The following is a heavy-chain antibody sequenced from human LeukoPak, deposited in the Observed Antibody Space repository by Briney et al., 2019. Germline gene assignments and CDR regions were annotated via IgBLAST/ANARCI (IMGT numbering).Heavy chain of an antibody. V-gene: IGHV4-61*01. J-gene: IGHJ4*02. CDR1: GGSVSSGSYY. Sequence: SETLSLLCTVSGGSVSSGSYYWSWIRQPPGKGLEWIGYIYYSGSTNYNPSLKSRVTISVDTSKNQFSLKLSSVTAADTAVYYCARDQLRYSSGYKPLDYWGQGTLVTVSS. CDR2: IYYSGST. D-gene: IGHD6-19*01. CDR3: ARDQLRYSSGYKPLDY.